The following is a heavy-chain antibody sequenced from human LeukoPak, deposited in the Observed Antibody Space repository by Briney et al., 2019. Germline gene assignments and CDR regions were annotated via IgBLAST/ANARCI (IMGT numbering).Heavy chain of an antibody. CDR1: GFTFSDYY. CDR2: ISSSGSTI. J-gene: IGHJ4*02. D-gene: IGHD5-18*01. Sequence: KPGGSLRLSCAASGFTFSDYYMSWIRQAPGKGLEWVSYISSSGSTIYYADSVKGRFTISRDNSKNTLYLQMNSLRAEDTAVYYCAIVRRGYSYGYLDYWGQGTLVIVSS. V-gene: IGHV3-11*04. CDR3: AIVRRGYSYGYLDY.